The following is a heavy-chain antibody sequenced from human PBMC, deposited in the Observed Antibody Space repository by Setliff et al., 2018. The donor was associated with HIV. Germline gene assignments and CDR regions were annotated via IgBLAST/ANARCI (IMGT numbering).Heavy chain of an antibody. J-gene: IGHJ6*03. CDR3: ATVCSVSYYSFYDYFYMDV. CDR1: GNTFSGHY. Sequence: ASVKVSCKASGNTFSGHYLHWVRQAPGQGLEWMGWINPKSGDTNYAQNFQARVTMTRYTSITTAYMELSRLTSDDTAVYYCATVCSVSYYSFYDYFYMDVWGKGTTVTVSS. D-gene: IGHD3-10*02. V-gene: IGHV1-2*02. CDR2: INPKSGDT.